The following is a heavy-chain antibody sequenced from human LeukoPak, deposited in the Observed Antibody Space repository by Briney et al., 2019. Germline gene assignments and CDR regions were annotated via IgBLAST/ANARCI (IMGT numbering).Heavy chain of an antibody. CDR1: GYSFTSYW. CDR3: ARARSDFWSGYSGKAFDI. V-gene: IGHV5-51*01. D-gene: IGHD3-3*01. Sequence: GESLKISCKGSGYSFTSYWIGWVRQMPGKGLEWMGIIYPGDSDTRYSPSFQGQVTISADKSISTAYLQWSSLEASDTAMYYCARARSDFWSGYSGKAFDIWGQGTMVTVSS. CDR2: IYPGDSDT. J-gene: IGHJ3*02.